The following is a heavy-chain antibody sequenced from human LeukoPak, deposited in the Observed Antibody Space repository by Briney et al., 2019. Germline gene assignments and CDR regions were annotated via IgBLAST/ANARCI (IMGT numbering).Heavy chain of an antibody. CDR2: VGGDEKA. V-gene: IGHV3-23*01. D-gene: IGHD2-21*02. Sequence: GGSLRLSCVASGFPFSGNAMSWVRQAPGRGLEWVSGVGGDEKAHYADFVRGRFTISRDNSKKTVYLQMNSLTVEDTAVYYCAKDLSWWVTADYWGQGVLVTVSS. CDR3: AKDLSWWVTADY. J-gene: IGHJ4*02. CDR1: GFPFSGNA.